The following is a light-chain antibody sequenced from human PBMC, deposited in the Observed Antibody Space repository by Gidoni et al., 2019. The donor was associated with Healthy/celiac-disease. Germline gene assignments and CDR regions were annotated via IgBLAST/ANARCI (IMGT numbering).Light chain of an antibody. CDR1: QSVSSY. J-gene: IGKJ5*01. V-gene: IGKV3-11*01. CDR2: DAS. Sequence: EIVLTQSPATLSLSPGERATLSCRASQSVSSYLAWYQQKPGQAPRLLIYDASNRATDIPARFSGSGSGTDFILTISSLEAEDFAVYYCQQRSNWPPTFGQGTRLEIK. CDR3: QQRSNWPPT.